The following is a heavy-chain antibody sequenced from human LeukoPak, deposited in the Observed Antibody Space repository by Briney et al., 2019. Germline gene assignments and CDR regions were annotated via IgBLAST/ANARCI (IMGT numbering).Heavy chain of an antibody. CDR3: ARGLEYQLLSDALRY. Sequence: ASVKASCKASGYTFTSYYMHWVRQAPGQGLEWMGIINPSGGSTSYAQKFQGRVTMTRDTSTSTVYMELSSLRSEDTAVYYCARGLEYQLLSDALRYWGQGTLVTVSS. CDR1: GYTFTSYY. V-gene: IGHV1-46*01. J-gene: IGHJ4*02. CDR2: INPSGGST. D-gene: IGHD2-2*01.